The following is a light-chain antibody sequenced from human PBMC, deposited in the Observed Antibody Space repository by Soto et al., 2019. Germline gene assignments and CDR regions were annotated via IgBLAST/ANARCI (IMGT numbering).Light chain of an antibody. CDR2: EGS. CDR1: SSDVGSYNL. Sequence: QSALTQPASVSGSPGQSITISCTGTSSDVGSYNLVSWYQQHPGKAPKLMIYEGSKRPSGVSNRFSGSKSGNTASLTISGLQAEDEADYYCCLYAGSSTFDVVFGGGTKL. V-gene: IGLV2-23*03. CDR3: CLYAGSSTFDVV. J-gene: IGLJ2*01.